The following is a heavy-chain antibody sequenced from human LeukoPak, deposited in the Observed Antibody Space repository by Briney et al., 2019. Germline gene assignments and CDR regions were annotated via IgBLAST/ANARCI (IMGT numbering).Heavy chain of an antibody. V-gene: IGHV3-66*01. Sequence: GGSLRLSCAASGFTVSSNYMSWVGQPPGKGLEGVSVIYSGGSTYYADSVKGRFTISRDNSKNTLYLQMNSLRAEDTAVYYCARDPLYYYDSSGYYYWGQGTLVTVSS. CDR2: IYSGGST. CDR3: ARDPLYYYDSSGYYY. J-gene: IGHJ4*02. CDR1: GFTVSSNY. D-gene: IGHD3-22*01.